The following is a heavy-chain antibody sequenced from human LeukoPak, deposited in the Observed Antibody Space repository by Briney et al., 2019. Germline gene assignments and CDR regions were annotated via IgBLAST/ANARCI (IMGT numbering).Heavy chain of an antibody. Sequence: ASVQVSCKASGYTFTGYYMHWVRQAPGQGLEWMGWINPNSGGTNYAQKFQGRVTMTRDTSISTAYMELSRLRSDDTAVYYCAREGYSSSWYGRNWFDPWGQGTLVTVSS. V-gene: IGHV1-2*02. D-gene: IGHD6-13*01. CDR2: INPNSGGT. CDR3: AREGYSSSWYGRNWFDP. J-gene: IGHJ5*02. CDR1: GYTFTGYY.